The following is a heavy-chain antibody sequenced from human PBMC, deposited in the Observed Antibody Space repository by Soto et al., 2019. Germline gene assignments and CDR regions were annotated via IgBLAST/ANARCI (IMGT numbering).Heavy chain of an antibody. J-gene: IGHJ5*02. CDR1: GYTFTSYG. V-gene: IGHV1-18*01. D-gene: IGHD3-16*01. Sequence: ASVKVSCKASGYTFTSYGISWVRQAPGQGLEWMGWISAYNGNTNYAQKLQGRVTMTTDTSTSTAYMELRGLRSDDTAVYYCARDMGGYPWDWFDPWGQGTLVTVSS. CDR3: ARDMGGYPWDWFDP. CDR2: ISAYNGNT.